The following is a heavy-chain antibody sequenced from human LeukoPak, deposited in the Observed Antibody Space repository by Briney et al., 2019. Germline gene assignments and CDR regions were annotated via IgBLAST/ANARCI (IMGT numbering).Heavy chain of an antibody. V-gene: IGHV3-23*01. J-gene: IGHJ6*03. CDR3: AKDLGSLRFLEWSKPNYYYMDV. CDR1: GFTFSSYA. D-gene: IGHD3-3*01. Sequence: PGGSLRLSCAASGFTFSSYAMSWVRQAPGKGLEWVSAISGSGGSTYYADSVKGRFTISRDNSKNTLYLQMNSLRAEDTAVYYCAKDLGSLRFLEWSKPNYYYMDVWGKGTTVTVSS. CDR2: ISGSGGST.